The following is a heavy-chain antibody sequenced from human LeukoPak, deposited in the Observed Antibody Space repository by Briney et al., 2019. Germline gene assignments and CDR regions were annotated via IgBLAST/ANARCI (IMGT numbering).Heavy chain of an antibody. Sequence: GGSLRLSCAASGFTLSTCAMTWLRQAPGKVLEWVSTISTGGGSTYYADSVKGRFTISADSSKNTLYLAMNPLKAEDTAVYYCAKKGRIAGVSGNYFDSWGQGALATVSS. V-gene: IGHV3-23*01. CDR1: GFTLSTCA. D-gene: IGHD1-26*01. CDR2: ISTGGGST. CDR3: AKKGRIAGVSGNYFDS. J-gene: IGHJ4*02.